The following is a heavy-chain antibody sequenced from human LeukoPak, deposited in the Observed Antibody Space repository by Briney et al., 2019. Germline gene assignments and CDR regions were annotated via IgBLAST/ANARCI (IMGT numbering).Heavy chain of an antibody. CDR1: GGSISSHY. Sequence: LETLSPTCTVSGGSISSHYWSWIRQPPGKGLEWIGYIYYSGSTNYNPSLKSRVTISVDTSKNQFSLKLSSVTAADTAVYYCARRVARWFDPWGQGTLVTVSS. CDR3: ARRVARWFDP. CDR2: IYYSGST. D-gene: IGHD2-15*01. J-gene: IGHJ5*02. V-gene: IGHV4-59*11.